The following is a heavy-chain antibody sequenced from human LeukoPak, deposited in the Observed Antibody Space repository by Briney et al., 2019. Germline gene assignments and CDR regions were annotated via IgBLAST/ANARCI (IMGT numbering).Heavy chain of an antibody. CDR1: GGSFSGYY. CDR2: INHSGST. CDR3: ASATRYYYGSGSPPH. Sequence: PSETLSLTCAVYGGSFSGYYWSWIRQPPGKGLEWIGEINHSGSTNYNASLKSRVTISVDTSKNQFSLKLSSVTAADTAVYYCASATRYYYGSGSPPHWGQGTLVTVSS. D-gene: IGHD3-10*01. J-gene: IGHJ4*02. V-gene: IGHV4-34*01.